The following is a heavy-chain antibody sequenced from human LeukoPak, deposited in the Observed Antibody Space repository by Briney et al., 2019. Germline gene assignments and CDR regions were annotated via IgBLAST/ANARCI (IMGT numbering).Heavy chain of an antibody. CDR2: IIPIFGTA. D-gene: IGHD3-22*01. V-gene: IGHV1-69*13. J-gene: IGHJ4*02. Sequence: GASVKVSCKASGGTFSSYAISWVRQAPGQGLEWMGGIIPIFGTANYAQKFQGRVTITADESTSTAYMELSSLRSEDTAVYYCARVVYYDSGGYLDYWGQGTLVTVSS. CDR1: GGTFSSYA. CDR3: ARVVYYDSGGYLDY.